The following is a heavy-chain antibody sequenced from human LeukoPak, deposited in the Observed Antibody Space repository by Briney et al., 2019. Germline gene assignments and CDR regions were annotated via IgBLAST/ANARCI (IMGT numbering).Heavy chain of an antibody. D-gene: IGHD3-22*01. CDR1: GFTFSSYG. Sequence: GRSLRLSCAASGFTFSSYGMHWVRQAPGKGLEWVAVIWYDGSNKYYADSVKGRFTISRDNSKNTLYLQMNSLRAEDTAVYYCARDAKYYYDSSGFGHWGQGTLVTVSS. V-gene: IGHV3-33*01. CDR3: ARDAKYYYDSSGFGH. CDR2: IWYDGSNK. J-gene: IGHJ4*02.